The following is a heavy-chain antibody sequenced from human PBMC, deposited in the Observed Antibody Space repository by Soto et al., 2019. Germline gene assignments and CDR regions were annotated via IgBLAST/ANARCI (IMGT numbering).Heavy chain of an antibody. D-gene: IGHD3-3*01. V-gene: IGHV1-58*01. CDR3: TTLSITIFGVVLMDV. CDR2: IVVGSGNT. CDR1: GFTFTSSA. J-gene: IGHJ6*02. Sequence: ASVKVSCKASGFTFTSSAVQWVRQARGQRLEWIGWIVVGSGNTNYAQKFQERVTITRDMSTSTAYMELSSLRSEDTAVYYCTTLSITIFGVVLMDVWGQGTTVTVSS.